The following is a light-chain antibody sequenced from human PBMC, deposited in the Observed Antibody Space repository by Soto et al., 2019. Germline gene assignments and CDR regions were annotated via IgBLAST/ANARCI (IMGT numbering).Light chain of an antibody. CDR1: QDIGGR. V-gene: IGKV1-5*01. Sequence: DIQMTQSPSSVSASVGDRITITCRTSQDIGGRLAWYQQKPGKAPNVLIYDASSLESGVPSRFSGSGSGTEFSLTISSLQPDDFATYYCQQYNHYWTFGQGTKVDIK. J-gene: IGKJ1*01. CDR2: DAS. CDR3: QQYNHYWT.